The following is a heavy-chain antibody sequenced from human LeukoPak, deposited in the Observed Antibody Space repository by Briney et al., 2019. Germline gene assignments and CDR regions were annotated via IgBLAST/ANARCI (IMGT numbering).Heavy chain of an antibody. V-gene: IGHV5-51*01. J-gene: IGHJ4*02. D-gene: IGHD3-22*01. Sequence: GESLKISCKGSGYSFTNYWIGWGRQMPRKGLEWMGTIYPGDSDTRYRPYFQGQVTISADKSISTTYLQWSSLKASDTAMYYCARLGLEAYGGSGYYYFDYWGQGALVTVSS. CDR2: IYPGDSDT. CDR3: ARLGLEAYGGSGYYYFDY. CDR1: GYSFTNYW.